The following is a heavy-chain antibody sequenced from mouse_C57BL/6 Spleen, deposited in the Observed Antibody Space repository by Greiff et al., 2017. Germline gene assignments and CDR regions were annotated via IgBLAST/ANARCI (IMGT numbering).Heavy chain of an antibody. V-gene: IGHV1-82*01. Sequence: VQLHQSGPELVKPGASVKISCKASGYAFSSSWMNWVKQRPGKGLEWIGRSYPGDGDTNYNGKFKGKATLTADKSSRTAYMHISSLTSEDSAVYFCARDTTVVPYAMYYWGQGTSVTVSS. CDR1: GYAFSSSW. CDR2: SYPGDGDT. CDR3: ARDTTVVPYAMYY. J-gene: IGHJ4*01. D-gene: IGHD1-1*01.